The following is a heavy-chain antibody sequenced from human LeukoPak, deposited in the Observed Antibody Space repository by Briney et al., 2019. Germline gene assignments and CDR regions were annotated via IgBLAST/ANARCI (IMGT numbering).Heavy chain of an antibody. Sequence: GGSLRLSCAASGFTVSTKYMNWVRQAPGKGLDWVSILYSGSDTYYANSVKGRFTISRDSSKNILFLQMNDLRAEDTAVYYCARVGDHFHWYLDLWGRGTLVTVSS. CDR1: GFTVSTKY. V-gene: IGHV3-53*01. CDR3: ARVGDHFHWYLDL. CDR2: LYSGSDT. J-gene: IGHJ2*01. D-gene: IGHD3-10*01.